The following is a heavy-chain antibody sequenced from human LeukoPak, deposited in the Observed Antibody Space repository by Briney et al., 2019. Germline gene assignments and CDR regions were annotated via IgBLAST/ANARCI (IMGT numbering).Heavy chain of an antibody. CDR2: ISYDGSNK. Sequence: GRSLRLSCAASGFTFSSYAMHWVRQAPGKGLEWVAVISYDGSNKYYADSVKGRFTISRDNSKNTLYLQMNSLRAEDTAVYYCARDTVPYYYYMDVWGKGTTVTVSS. V-gene: IGHV3-30*04. CDR3: ARDTVPYYYYMDV. D-gene: IGHD2-8*02. J-gene: IGHJ6*03. CDR1: GFTFSSYA.